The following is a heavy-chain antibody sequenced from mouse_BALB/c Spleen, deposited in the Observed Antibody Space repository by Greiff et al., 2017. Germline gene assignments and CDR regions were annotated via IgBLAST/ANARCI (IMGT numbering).Heavy chain of an antibody. V-gene: IGHV5-17*02. CDR3: ARRYGGNYGAMDY. D-gene: IGHD2-1*01. Sequence: EVQRVESGGGLVQPGGSRKLSCAASGFTFSSFGMHWVRQAPEKGLEWVAYISSGSSTSYYADTVKSRFTISRDNPKNTLFLQITSLRSEDTAMYYCARRYGGNYGAMDYWGQGTSVTVSS. CDR1: GFTFSSFG. J-gene: IGHJ4*01. CDR2: ISSGSSTS.